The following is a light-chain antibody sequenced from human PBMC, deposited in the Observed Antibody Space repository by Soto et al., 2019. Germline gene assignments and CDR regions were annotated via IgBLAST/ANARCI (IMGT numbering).Light chain of an antibody. J-gene: IGKJ3*01. CDR2: GAS. Sequence: EIVLTQSPATLSLSPGERATLSCRASQSVGSYLAWYQQKPGQALRLLIFGASSRAPGIPARFSGSGSGTDFTLTISSLEPEDFAVYHCLQRSIGFTFGPGTKVDIK. V-gene: IGKV3-11*01. CDR3: LQRSIGFT. CDR1: QSVGSY.